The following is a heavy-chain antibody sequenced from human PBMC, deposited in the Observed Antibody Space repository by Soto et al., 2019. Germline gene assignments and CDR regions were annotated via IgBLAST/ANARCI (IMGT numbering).Heavy chain of an antibody. CDR3: AREAPRWMATPFTFDH. Sequence: PGGSLRLSCAASGFTFSSYSMNWVRQVPGKGLEWVSYISSSSSTIYYADSVKGRFTISRDNAKNSLYLQMNSQRDEGTAVSSCAREAPRWMATPFTFDHCGQRAQVTVSS. CDR2: ISSSSSTI. D-gene: IGHD5-12*01. CDR1: GFTFSSYS. J-gene: IGHJ4*02. V-gene: IGHV3-48*02.